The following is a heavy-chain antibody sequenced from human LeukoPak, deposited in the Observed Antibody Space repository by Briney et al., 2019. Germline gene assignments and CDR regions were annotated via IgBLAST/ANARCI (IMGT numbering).Heavy chain of an antibody. D-gene: IGHD3-3*01. V-gene: IGHV3-11*04. Sequence: GGSLRLSCAASGFTFSDYYMSWIRQAPGKGLERVSYISSSGSTIYYADSVKGRFTISRDNAKNSLYLQMNSLRAEDTAVYYCARFDFWSGYVPFDYWGQGTLVTVSS. J-gene: IGHJ4*02. CDR1: GFTFSDYY. CDR3: ARFDFWSGYVPFDY. CDR2: ISSSGSTI.